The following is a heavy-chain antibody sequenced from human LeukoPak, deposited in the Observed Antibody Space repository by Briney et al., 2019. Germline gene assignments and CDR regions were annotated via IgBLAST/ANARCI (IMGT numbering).Heavy chain of an antibody. CDR2: IIPIFGTA. V-gene: IGHV1-69*13. J-gene: IGHJ4*02. CDR3: AREEDYGGNYQTTYFDY. Sequence: SVKVSCKASGYTFTSYGISWVRQAPGQGLEWMGGIIPIFGTANYAQKFQGRVTITADESTSTAYMELSSLRSEDTAVYYCAREEDYGGNYQTTYFDYWGQGTLVTVSS. CDR1: GYTFTSYG. D-gene: IGHD4-23*01.